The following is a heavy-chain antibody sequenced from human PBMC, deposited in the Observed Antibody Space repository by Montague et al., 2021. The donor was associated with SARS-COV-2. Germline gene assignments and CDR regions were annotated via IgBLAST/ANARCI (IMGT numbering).Heavy chain of an antibody. CDR2: IYYSGST. D-gene: IGHD6-13*01. CDR3: ARVDRIAAAPFDY. V-gene: IGHV4-31*03. J-gene: IGHJ4*02. CDR1: GDSVSSDSYF. Sequence: TLSLTCLVSGDSVSSDSYFWAWIRQSPGKGLEWIGYIYYSGSTYYNPSLKSRVTISVDTSKNQFSLKLSSVTVADTAVYYCARVDRIAAAPFDYWGQGTLVTVSS.